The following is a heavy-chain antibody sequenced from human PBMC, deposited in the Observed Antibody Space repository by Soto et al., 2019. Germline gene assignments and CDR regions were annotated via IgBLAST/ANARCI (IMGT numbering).Heavy chain of an antibody. CDR1: GYSITSGYY. Sequence: PSETLSLTCAVSGYSITSGYYWGWIRQPPGKGLEWIGSIYHSGNTYYNPSLKSRVTISQDTSKNQFSLKLTSVTAADMAMYYCARVELAGRGGFDYWGQGTLVTVSS. CDR2: IYHSGNT. V-gene: IGHV4-38-2*01. J-gene: IGHJ4*02. D-gene: IGHD2-15*01. CDR3: ARVELAGRGGFDY.